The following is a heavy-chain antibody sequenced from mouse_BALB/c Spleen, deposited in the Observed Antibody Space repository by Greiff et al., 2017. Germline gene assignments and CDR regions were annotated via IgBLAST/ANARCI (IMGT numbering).Heavy chain of an antibody. D-gene: IGHD2-4*01. CDR2: IYPYNGGT. V-gene: IGHV1S29*02. Sequence: VQLQQSGPELVKPGASVKISCKASGYTFTDYNMHWVKQSHGKSLEWIGYIYPYNGGTSYNQKFKGKATLTVDKSSSTAYMELLSLTSEDSAVYYCARGEIYYDYFDYWGQGTTLTVSS. J-gene: IGHJ2*01. CDR1: GYTFTDYN. CDR3: ARGEIYYDYFDY.